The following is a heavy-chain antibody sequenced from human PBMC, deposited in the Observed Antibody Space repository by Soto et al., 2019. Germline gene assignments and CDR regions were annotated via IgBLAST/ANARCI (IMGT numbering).Heavy chain of an antibody. Sequence: EVQLVESGGGLVQPGGSLRLSCAASGFTFNSYWMHWVRQAPGKGLVWVSRINSDGSSTSYADSVKGRFTISRDNAKSTLYLQMNSLRAEDTAVYYCARSSSGWAYIDYWGQGTLVTVSS. D-gene: IGHD6-19*01. CDR3: ARSSSGWAYIDY. V-gene: IGHV3-74*01. CDR2: INSDGSST. J-gene: IGHJ4*02. CDR1: GFTFNSYW.